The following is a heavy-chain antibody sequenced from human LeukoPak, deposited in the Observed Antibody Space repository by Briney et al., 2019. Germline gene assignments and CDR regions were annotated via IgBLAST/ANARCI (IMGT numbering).Heavy chain of an antibody. Sequence: PSETLSLTCTVSGGSISRYYWGWIRQPPGKGLEWIGYIYYSGSTNYNPSLKSRVTISVDTSKNQFSLKLSSVTAADTAVYYCAREGSYSSSSPFDYWGQGTLVTVSS. CDR3: AREGSYSSSSPFDY. J-gene: IGHJ4*02. D-gene: IGHD6-6*01. V-gene: IGHV4-59*01. CDR1: GGSISRYY. CDR2: IYYSGST.